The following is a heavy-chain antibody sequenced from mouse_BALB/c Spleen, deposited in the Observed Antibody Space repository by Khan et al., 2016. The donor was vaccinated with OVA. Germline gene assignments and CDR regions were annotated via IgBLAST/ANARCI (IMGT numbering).Heavy chain of an antibody. J-gene: IGHJ1*01. CDR2: ISYSGST. CDR3: AIRAYYGNWYFDV. D-gene: IGHD2-1*01. Sequence: EVHLQVLGPGLVKPSQSLSLTCTVTGYSITSDYAWNWIRQFPGNKLEWMGYISYSGSTSYNPSLKSRISFTRDTSKNQFFLQLNSVTTEDTATYYCAIRAYYGNWYFDVWGAGTTVTVSS. CDR1: GYSITSDYA. V-gene: IGHV3-2*02.